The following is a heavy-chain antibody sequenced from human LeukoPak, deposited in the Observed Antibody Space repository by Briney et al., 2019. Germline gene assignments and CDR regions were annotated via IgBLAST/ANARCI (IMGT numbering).Heavy chain of an antibody. D-gene: IGHD3-10*01. Sequence: GGSLRLSCAASGFTFSNYWMSWVREVPGKGLEWVVNINAGGNEKNYVDSVRGRFTVSRDNAKNSLYLQMNSLRAEDTAVYYCASGGYYYGSGSYYPFDYWGQGTLVTVSS. J-gene: IGHJ4*02. CDR1: GFTFSNYW. CDR3: ASGGYYYGSGSYYPFDY. V-gene: IGHV3-7*01. CDR2: INAGGNEK.